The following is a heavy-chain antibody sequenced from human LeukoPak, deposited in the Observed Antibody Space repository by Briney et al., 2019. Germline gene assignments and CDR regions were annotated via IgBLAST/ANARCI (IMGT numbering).Heavy chain of an antibody. CDR1: GFTFKSYA. Sequence: GGSLRLSCAASGFTFKSYAMTWVRQAPGKGLEWVSTISGSGGTTYYADSVKGRFTISRDNSKSTLYLQLNSLRAEDTAVYYCAKVYFLPNHFYYYMDVWGKGTTVTVSS. J-gene: IGHJ6*03. CDR2: ISGSGGTT. CDR3: AKVYFLPNHFYYYMDV. D-gene: IGHD2-8*01. V-gene: IGHV3-23*01.